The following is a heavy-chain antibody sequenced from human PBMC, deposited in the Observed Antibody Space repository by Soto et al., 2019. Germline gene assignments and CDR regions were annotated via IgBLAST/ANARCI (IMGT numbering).Heavy chain of an antibody. CDR1: GFTFSTYT. J-gene: IGHJ6*02. D-gene: IGHD6-19*01. CDR2: ISTTSTYI. Sequence: VQLVESGGGLVQPGGSLRLSCEGSGFTFSTYTMNWVRQAPGKGLEWVSSISTTSTYIYYLDSVKGRFTISRDNAKNSLYLQMNSLRAEDTAVYYCVRNSSHQWLDSRRYYYYGMDVWGQGTTVTVSS. CDR3: VRNSSHQWLDSRRYYYYGMDV. V-gene: IGHV3-21*01.